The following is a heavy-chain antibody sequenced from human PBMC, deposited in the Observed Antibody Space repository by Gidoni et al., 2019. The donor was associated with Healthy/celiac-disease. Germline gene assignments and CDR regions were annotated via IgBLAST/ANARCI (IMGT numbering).Heavy chain of an antibody. CDR1: GFTFSSYS. CDR2: ISSSSSFI. CDR3: ARTEQWLVSPDY. Sequence: EVQLVESGGGLVKPGGSLRLSCAASGFTFSSYSMNWVRQAPGKGLEWVSSISSSSSFIYYADSVKGRFTISRDNAKNSLYLQMNSQRAEDTAVYYCARTEQWLVSPDYWGQGTLVTVSS. V-gene: IGHV3-21*01. J-gene: IGHJ4*02. D-gene: IGHD6-19*01.